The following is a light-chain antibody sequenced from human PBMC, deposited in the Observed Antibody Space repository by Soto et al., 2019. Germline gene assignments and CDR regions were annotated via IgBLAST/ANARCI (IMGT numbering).Light chain of an antibody. CDR2: DAS. CDR1: QGISTW. CDR3: QQYSSYSRT. V-gene: IGKV1-5*01. Sequence: DIQMTQSPYTLSASVGDRFTITCRASQGISTWLAWYQQKPGTAPKLLIYDASSLESGVPSRFSGSGSGTEFTLTISSLQPDDYATYYCQQYSSYSRTFGQGTKVDI. J-gene: IGKJ1*01.